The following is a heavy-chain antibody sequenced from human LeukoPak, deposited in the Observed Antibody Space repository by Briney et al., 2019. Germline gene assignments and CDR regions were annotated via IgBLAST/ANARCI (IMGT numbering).Heavy chain of an antibody. D-gene: IGHD3-3*01. V-gene: IGHV1-18*01. CDR1: GYTFTSYG. CDR3: AREETYYDFWSGPSPPRY. J-gene: IGHJ4*02. CDR2: TSAYNGNT. Sequence: ASVKVSCKASGYTFTSYGISWVRQAPGQGLEWMGWTSAYNGNTNYAQKLQGRVTMTTDTSTSTAYMELRSLRSDDTAVYYCAREETYYDFWSGPSPPRYWGQGTLVTVSS.